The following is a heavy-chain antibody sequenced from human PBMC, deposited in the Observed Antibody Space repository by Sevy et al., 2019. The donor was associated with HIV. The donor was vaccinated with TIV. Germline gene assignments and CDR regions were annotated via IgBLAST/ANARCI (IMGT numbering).Heavy chain of an antibody. CDR1: GYSFTSHW. V-gene: IGHV5-51*01. D-gene: IGHD3-22*01. CDR3: ATSRSGYFDSSGYYIY. Sequence: GESLKISCKGSGYSFTSHWIGWVRHMPGKGLEWMGIIYPDDSASRYSPSLQGQVTFSADKSISTAYLQWSSLKASDTAMYYCATSRSGYFDSSGYYIYWGQGTLVTVSS. J-gene: IGHJ4*02. CDR2: IYPDDSAS.